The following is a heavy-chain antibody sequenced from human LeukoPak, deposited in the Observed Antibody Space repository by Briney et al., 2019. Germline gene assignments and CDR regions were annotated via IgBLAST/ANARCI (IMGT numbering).Heavy chain of an antibody. D-gene: IGHD3-9*01. J-gene: IGHJ6*04. CDR2: INHGGST. Sequence: PSGTLSLTCAVYGGSFSGYYWSWIRQPPGKGLEWIWDINHGGSTNYNPSLKSRVTISVDTSKNQFSRKRSSVTAADTAVYYCARGGDILTCYFNYYYYGMDVWAKGPRSPSPQ. V-gene: IGHV4-34*01. CDR3: ARGGDILTCYFNYYYYGMDV. CDR1: GGSFSGYY.